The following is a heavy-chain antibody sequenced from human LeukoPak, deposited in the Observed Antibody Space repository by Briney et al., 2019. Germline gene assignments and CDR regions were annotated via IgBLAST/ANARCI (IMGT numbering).Heavy chain of an antibody. CDR1: GATFTTYA. Sequence: SVKVSCKASGATFTTYAIIWVRQAPGQGLEWMGGIIPVFGTASYAQKFQGRVTITTDESTSTAYMELSSLRSEDTAVYYCASTPRGHMTGTTGDYFDYWGQGTLVTVSS. CDR3: ASTPRGHMTGTTGDYFDY. CDR2: IIPVFGTA. J-gene: IGHJ4*02. D-gene: IGHD1-7*01. V-gene: IGHV1-69*05.